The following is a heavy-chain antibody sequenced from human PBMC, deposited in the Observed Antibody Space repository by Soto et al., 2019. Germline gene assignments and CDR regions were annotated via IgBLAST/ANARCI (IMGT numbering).Heavy chain of an antibody. V-gene: IGHV3-33*01. J-gene: IGHJ4*02. CDR1: GFTFSSYG. CDR2: IWYDGSNK. CDR3: ARERLRLREQLAPSH. Sequence: GGSLRLSCAASGFTFSSYGMHWVRQAPGKGLEWVAVIWYDGSNKYYADSVKGRFTISRDNSKNTLYLQMNSLRAEDTAVYYCARERLRLREQLAPSHWGQGTLVTVSS. D-gene: IGHD3-16*01.